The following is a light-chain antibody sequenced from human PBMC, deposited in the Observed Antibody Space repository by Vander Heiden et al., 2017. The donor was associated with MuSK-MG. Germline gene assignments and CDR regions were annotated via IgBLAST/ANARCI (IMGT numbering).Light chain of an antibody. CDR1: SLRSYY. V-gene: IGLV3-19*01. CDR2: GKN. CDR3: NSRDSSGTHVV. J-gene: IGLJ2*01. Sequence: SSELTHAPAVPAALGQTVRITCQGDSLRSYYASWYQQKPGQAPVLVIYGKNNRPSGIPDRFSGSSSGNTASLTITGAQAEDEADYYCNSRDSSGTHVVFGGGTKLTVL.